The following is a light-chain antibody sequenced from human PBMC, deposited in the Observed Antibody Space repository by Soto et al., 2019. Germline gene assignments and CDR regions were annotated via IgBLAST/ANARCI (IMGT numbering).Light chain of an antibody. CDR1: SGHSSYA. CDR2: LNSDGSH. CDR3: QTWGTGIHYV. J-gene: IGLJ1*01. Sequence: QPVLTQSPSASASLGASVKLTCSLSSGHSSYAIAWHQQQPEKGPWYLMKLNSDGSHSKGDGIPDRFSGSSSGAERYLTISSLQSEDEADYYCQTWGTGIHYVFGTGTKVTVL. V-gene: IGLV4-69*01.